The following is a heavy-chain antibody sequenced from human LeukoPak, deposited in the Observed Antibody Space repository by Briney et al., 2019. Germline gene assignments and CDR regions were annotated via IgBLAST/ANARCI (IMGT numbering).Heavy chain of an antibody. J-gene: IGHJ4*02. D-gene: IGHD4-23*01. Sequence: GGSLRLSCAASGFTFSNYAMHWVRQAPGEGLEWVALIWFDGSNKYYADSVKGRFTISRDNSNNTLYLQMNSLRAEDTAVYYCARAPDYGGNSEGYFDYWGQGTLVTVSS. CDR2: IWFDGSNK. CDR1: GFTFSNYA. V-gene: IGHV3-33*01. CDR3: ARAPDYGGNSEGYFDY.